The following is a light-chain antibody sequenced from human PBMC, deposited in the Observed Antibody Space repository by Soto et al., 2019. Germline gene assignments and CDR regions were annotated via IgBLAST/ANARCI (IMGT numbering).Light chain of an antibody. V-gene: IGKV2-28*01. CDR3: QQLTNFRFT. J-gene: IGKJ2*01. CDR2: LGS. CDR1: QSLLHSDGYTY. Sequence: DIVMTQSPPSLSVTPGEPASISCRSSQSLLHSDGYTYVDWYVQRPGQSPQLLIYLGSNRASGVPDRLSGSGSGTDFTLTISSLQPEDFATYYCQQLTNFRFTFGQGTKLDIK.